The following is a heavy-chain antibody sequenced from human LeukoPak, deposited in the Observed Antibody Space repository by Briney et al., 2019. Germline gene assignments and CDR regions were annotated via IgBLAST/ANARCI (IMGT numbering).Heavy chain of an antibody. J-gene: IGHJ4*02. CDR1: GFTFSAYN. V-gene: IGHV3-21*04. CDR2: ISGSSTNI. Sequence: GGSLRLSCAGSGFTFSAYNMNWVRQAPGKGLEWVSSISGSSTNIYYGDSVKGRFTISRDNSKNTLYLQMTSLRAEDTAVYFCAARPPVIVAGPFDYWGQGILVTVSS. CDR3: AARPPVIVAGPFDY. D-gene: IGHD5-12*01.